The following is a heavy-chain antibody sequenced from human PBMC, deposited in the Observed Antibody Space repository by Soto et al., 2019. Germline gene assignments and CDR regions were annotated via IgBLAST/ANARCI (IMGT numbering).Heavy chain of an antibody. CDR1: GYTFTNYG. V-gene: IGHV1-18*01. CDR3: ARVASYYASSTRDDYFDN. J-gene: IGHJ4*02. Sequence: ASVKVSCKASGYTFTNYGITWVRQAPGQGLEWMGWISPYNGNTNYAQKFQGRVTLTTDTSTNTAYMELRSLRSDDTAMYYCARVASYYASSTRDDYFDNWAQGTMVTVSS. CDR2: ISPYNGNT. D-gene: IGHD3-16*01.